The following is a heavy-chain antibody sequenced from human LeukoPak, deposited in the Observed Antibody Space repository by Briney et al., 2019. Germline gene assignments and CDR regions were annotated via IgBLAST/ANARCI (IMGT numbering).Heavy chain of an antibody. CDR1: GFTFSSYA. CDR3: ARDRDGYNLIDY. D-gene: IGHD5-24*01. J-gene: IGHJ4*02. CDR2: ISYDGSNK. Sequence: GGSLRLSCAASGFTFSSYAMHWVRQAPGKGLEWVAVISYDGSNKYYADSVKGRFTISRDNSKNTLYLQMNSLRAEDTAVYYCARDRDGYNLIDYWGQGTWSPSPQ. V-gene: IGHV3-30-3*01.